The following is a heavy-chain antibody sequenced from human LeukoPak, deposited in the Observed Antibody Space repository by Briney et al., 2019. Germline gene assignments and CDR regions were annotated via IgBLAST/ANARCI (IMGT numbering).Heavy chain of an antibody. CDR3: AREDSSSWYLGDDAFDI. J-gene: IGHJ3*02. CDR2: INPNSGGT. V-gene: IGHV1-2*02. CDR1: GYTFTGYC. D-gene: IGHD6-13*01. Sequence: ASVKVSCKASGYTFTGYCMHWVRQAPGQGLEWTGWINPNSGGTNYAQKFQGRVTMTRDTSISTAYMELSRLRSDDTAVYYCAREDSSSWYLGDDAFDIWGQGTMVTVSS.